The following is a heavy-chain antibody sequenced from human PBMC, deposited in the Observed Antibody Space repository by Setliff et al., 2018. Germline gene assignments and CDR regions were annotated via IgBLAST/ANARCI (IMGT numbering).Heavy chain of an antibody. CDR2: INPSGGLT. Sequence: WASVKVSCKASGYTLSKYYMHWVRQAPGQGLEWMGIINPSGGLTKYAQKLQGRVTMTTDTSTSTAYMELRSLRSDDTAVYYCARDLDYQYYYETSGRDAFDIWGLGTMVTVSS. V-gene: IGHV1-46*01. CDR3: ARDLDYQYYYETSGRDAFDI. J-gene: IGHJ3*02. CDR1: GYTLSKYY. D-gene: IGHD3-22*01.